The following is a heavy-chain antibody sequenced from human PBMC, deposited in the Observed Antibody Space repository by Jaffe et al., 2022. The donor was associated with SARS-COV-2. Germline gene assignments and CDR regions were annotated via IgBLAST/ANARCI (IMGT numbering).Heavy chain of an antibody. CDR2: MYYSGST. D-gene: IGHD6-13*01. CDR3: ARLQGSSYFFDH. J-gene: IGHJ4*02. CDR1: GGSISSTNYY. V-gene: IGHV4-39*01. Sequence: QLQLQESGPGLVKSSETLSLTCTVSGGSISSTNYYWAWIRQPPGMGLEYVGSMYYSGSTYCSPSLQSRVTMSVDTSKNQFSLKLTSVTAADTAVYYCARLQGSSYFFDHWGQGALVTVSS.